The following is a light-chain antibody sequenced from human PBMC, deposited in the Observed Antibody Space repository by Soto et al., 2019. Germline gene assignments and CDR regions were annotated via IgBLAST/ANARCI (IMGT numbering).Light chain of an antibody. V-gene: IGKV1-39*01. CDR3: QQSYSTPYT. CDR1: QSIGNY. J-gene: IGKJ2*01. Sequence: DIQMTQSPSSLSASVGDRVTITCRASQSIGNYLNWYQQKPGTAPKLLIYAASSFQSGVPSRFSGSGSGTDFTLAISTLQPEDFASYYCQQSYSTPYTFGQGTKLEIK. CDR2: AAS.